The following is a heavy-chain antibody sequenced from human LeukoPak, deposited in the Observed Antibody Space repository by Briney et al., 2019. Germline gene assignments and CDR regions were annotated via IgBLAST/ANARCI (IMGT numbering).Heavy chain of an antibody. CDR3: AREEGKNTAAHL. Sequence: GGSLRLSCAASGFTFSSYSMNWVRQAPGKGLEWVSSISSSSSYIYYADSVKGRFTISRDNAKNSLYLQMNSLRAEDTAVYYCAREEGKNTAAHLWGQGTLVTVSS. CDR2: ISSSSSYI. CDR1: GFTFSSYS. J-gene: IGHJ5*02. V-gene: IGHV3-21*01. D-gene: IGHD5-18*01.